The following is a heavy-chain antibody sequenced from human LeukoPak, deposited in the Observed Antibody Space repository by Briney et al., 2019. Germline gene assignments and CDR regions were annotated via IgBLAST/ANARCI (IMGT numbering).Heavy chain of an antibody. CDR2: IYPGDSDT. J-gene: IGHJ5*02. CDR3: ARFPREPHYDFWSENWFDP. Sequence: GESLKISCKGSGYSFTSYWIGWVPQMPGKGLEWMGIIYPGDSDTRYSPPFQGQVIISADKSISTAYLQWSSLKASDTAMYYCARFPREPHYDFWSENWFDPWGQGTLVTVSS. CDR1: GYSFTSYW. D-gene: IGHD3-3*01. V-gene: IGHV5-51*01.